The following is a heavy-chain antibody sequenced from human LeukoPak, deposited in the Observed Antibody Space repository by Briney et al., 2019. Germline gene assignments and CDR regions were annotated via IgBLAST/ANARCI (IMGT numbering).Heavy chain of an antibody. J-gene: IGHJ4*02. Sequence: SETLSPTCAVYGGSFSGYYWSWIRQPPGKGLEWIGEINHSGSTNYNPSLKSRVTISVDTSKNQFSLKLSSVTAADTAVYYCARAHLDGSGSYYYYFDYWGQGTLVTVSS. CDR3: ARAHLDGSGSYYYYFDY. CDR1: GGSFSGYY. CDR2: INHSGST. D-gene: IGHD3-10*01. V-gene: IGHV4-34*01.